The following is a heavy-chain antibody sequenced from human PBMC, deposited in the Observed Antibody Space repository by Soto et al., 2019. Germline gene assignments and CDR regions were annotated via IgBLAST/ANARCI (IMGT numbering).Heavy chain of an antibody. CDR2: ISSDGGST. CDR1: GFTFSSYA. Sequence: GGSLRLSCAASGFTFSSYAMHWVRQAPGKGLEYVSAISSDGGSTCYADSVKGRFTISRDNSKNSLYLQMNSLRPEDTALYYCAKARLWGGDGYNSYYYNAMDVWGQGTTVTVSS. D-gene: IGHD3-16*01. CDR3: AKARLWGGDGYNSYYYNAMDV. J-gene: IGHJ6*02. V-gene: IGHV3-64*02.